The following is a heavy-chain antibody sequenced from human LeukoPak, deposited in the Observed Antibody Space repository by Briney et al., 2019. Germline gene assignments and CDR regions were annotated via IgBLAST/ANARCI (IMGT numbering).Heavy chain of an antibody. D-gene: IGHD6-6*01. Sequence: PSETLSLTCAVYGGSFSGYYWSWIRQPPGKGLEWIGEINHSGSTNYNPSLKSRVTISVDTSKNQFSLKLSSVTAADTAVYYCARESSRGEIAARSNLDYWGQGTLVTVSS. J-gene: IGHJ4*02. CDR1: GGSFSGYY. CDR2: INHSGST. V-gene: IGHV4-34*01. CDR3: ARESSRGEIAARSNLDY.